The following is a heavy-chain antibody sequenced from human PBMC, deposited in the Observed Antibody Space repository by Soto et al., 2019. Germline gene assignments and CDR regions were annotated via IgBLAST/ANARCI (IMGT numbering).Heavy chain of an antibody. CDR2: IYYSGST. CDR1: GGSISSGGYY. CDR3: TRSFTGHSDY. V-gene: IGHV4-31*03. J-gene: IGHJ4*02. Sequence: SETLSLTCTVSGGSISSGGYYWSWIRQHPGKGLEWIGYIYYSGSTYYNPSLTSRVSISINTSKNQFSLKLNSVTAADTAVYYCTRSFTGHSDYWGQGTLVTVSS.